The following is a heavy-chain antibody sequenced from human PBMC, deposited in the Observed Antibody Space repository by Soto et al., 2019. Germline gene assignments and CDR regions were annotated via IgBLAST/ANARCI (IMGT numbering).Heavy chain of an antibody. D-gene: IGHD3-10*01. CDR3: ARLHHYYGSGSYYNGDWFDP. Sequence: PGGSLRLSCAASGFTVSSNYMSWVRQAPGRGLEWIGEINHSGSTNYNPSLKSRVTISVDTSKNQFSLKLSSVTAADTAVYYCARLHHYYGSGSYYNGDWFDPWGQGTLVTVSS. CDR2: INHSGST. CDR1: GFTVSSNY. J-gene: IGHJ5*02. V-gene: IGHV4-34*01.